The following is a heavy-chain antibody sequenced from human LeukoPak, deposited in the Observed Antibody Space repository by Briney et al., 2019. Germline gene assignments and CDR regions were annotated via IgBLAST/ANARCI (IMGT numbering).Heavy chain of an antibody. CDR1: GGSISSYY. CDR2: IYYSGST. Sequence: SETLSLTCTVSGGSISSYYWSWIRQPPGKGLEWIGYIYYSGSTNCNPSLKSRVTISVDTSKNQFSLKLSSVTAADTAVYYCARLAHYYYYYMDVWGKGTTVTVSS. V-gene: IGHV4-59*08. CDR3: ARLAHYYYYYMDV. J-gene: IGHJ6*03.